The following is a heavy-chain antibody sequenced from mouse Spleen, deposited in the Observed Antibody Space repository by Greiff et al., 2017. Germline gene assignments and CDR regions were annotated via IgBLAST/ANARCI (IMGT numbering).Heavy chain of an antibody. J-gene: IGHJ2*01. CDR2: IDPETGGT. D-gene: IGHD2-3*01. CDR1: GYTFTDYE. V-gene: IGHV1-15*01. CDR3: TRWYDGHY. Sequence: SGAELVRPGASVTLSCKASGYTFTDYEMHWVKQTPVHGLEWIGAIDPETGGTAYNQKFKGKAILTADKSSSTAYMELRSLTSEDSAVYYCTRWYDGHYWGQGTTLTVSS.